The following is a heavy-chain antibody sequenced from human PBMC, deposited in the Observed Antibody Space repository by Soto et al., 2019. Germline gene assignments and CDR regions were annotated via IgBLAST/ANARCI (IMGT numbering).Heavy chain of an antibody. CDR3: ARHDQERDFWSGEKFYYYMDV. V-gene: IGHV5-51*01. CDR2: IYPGDSDT. CDR1: GYSFTSYW. D-gene: IGHD3-3*01. Sequence: PGESLKISCKGSGYSFTSYWIGWVRQMPGKGLEWMGIIYPGDSDTRYSPSFQGQVTISADKSISTAYLQWSSLKASDTAMYYCARHDQERDFWSGEKFYYYMDVWGKGTTVTVSS. J-gene: IGHJ6*03.